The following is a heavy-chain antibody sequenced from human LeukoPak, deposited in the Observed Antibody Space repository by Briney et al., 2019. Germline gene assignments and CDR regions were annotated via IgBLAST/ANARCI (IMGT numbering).Heavy chain of an antibody. V-gene: IGHV4-59*08. Sequence: SETLSLTCTVSGGSISSYYWSWIRQPPGKGLEWIGYVYYSGSTNYNPSLKSRVTISVDTSKNQFSLKLSSVTAADTAVYYCARQPGVDTAMPSWWFDPWGQGTLVTVSS. J-gene: IGHJ5*02. CDR2: VYYSGST. D-gene: IGHD5-18*01. CDR3: ARQPGVDTAMPSWWFDP. CDR1: GGSISSYY.